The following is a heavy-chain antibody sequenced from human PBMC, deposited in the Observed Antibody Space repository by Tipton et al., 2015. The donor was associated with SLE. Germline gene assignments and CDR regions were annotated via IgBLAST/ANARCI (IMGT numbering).Heavy chain of an antibody. Sequence: LRLSCTVSGGSISSYYWSWIRQPPGKGLEWIGYIYYSGSTNYNPSLKSRVTISVDTSKNQFSLKLSSVTAADTAVYYCARNRGYCGGDSYSSFDYWGQGTLVTVSS. D-gene: IGHD2-21*01. V-gene: IGHV4-59*01. J-gene: IGHJ4*02. CDR1: GGSISSYY. CDR3: ARNRGYCGGDSYSSFDY. CDR2: IYYSGST.